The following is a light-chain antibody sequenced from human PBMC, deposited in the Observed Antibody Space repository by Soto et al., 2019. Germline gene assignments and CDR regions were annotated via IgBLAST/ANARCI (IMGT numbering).Light chain of an antibody. CDR3: QQYENLPT. Sequence: IQLTQSPSSLSASVGNRVTITCRASQGISNFLAWYQQKPGKAPKLLIYAASTLQSGVPSRFSGSGSGTDFTLTISSLQPEDFATYYCQQYENLPTFGQGTRLEI. CDR2: AAS. CDR1: QGISNF. V-gene: IGKV1-9*01. J-gene: IGKJ5*01.